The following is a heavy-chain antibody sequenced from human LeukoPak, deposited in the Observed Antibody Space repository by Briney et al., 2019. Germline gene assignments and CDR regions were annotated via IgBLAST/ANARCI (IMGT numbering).Heavy chain of an antibody. Sequence: PSETLSLTCSVSGGSISGGDNFWTWIRQPPGKGLEWIGNVYDSGNTFYSPSLKSRSTISIDTSKNHFSLKLTSATAADTAVYFCAKGGPDSGLDHWGQGTLVRVSS. CDR3: AKGGPDSGLDH. CDR2: VYDSGNT. D-gene: IGHD3-10*01. CDR1: GGSISGGDNF. V-gene: IGHV4-30-4*01. J-gene: IGHJ4*02.